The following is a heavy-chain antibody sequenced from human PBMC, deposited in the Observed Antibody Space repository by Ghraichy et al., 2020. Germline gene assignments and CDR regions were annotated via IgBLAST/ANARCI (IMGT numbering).Heavy chain of an antibody. CDR3: ATDLVGSTPISGALDI. V-gene: IGHV1-24*01. J-gene: IGHJ3*02. Sequence: ASVKVSCQVSGYSLTALAMHWVRQAPGKGLEWMGRFDPEQSRMVYAPKFQGRLTFDEDTSTDTASMELTTLTSDDTAVYFCATDLVGSTPISGALDIWGQGTLLSVSS. CDR2: FDPEQSRM. CDR1: GYSLTALA. D-gene: IGHD1-26*01.